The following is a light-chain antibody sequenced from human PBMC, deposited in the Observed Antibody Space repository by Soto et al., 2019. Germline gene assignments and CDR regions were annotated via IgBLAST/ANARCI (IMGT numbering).Light chain of an antibody. CDR2: YAS. CDR3: QQYYTWTVT. CDR1: QSVTNT. Sequence: IVFTQSPATLSVSPGERVTISCRASQSVTNTLAWYTHTPGQAPRLLISYASRGETGIPSRFSCSGAGTECTLTINSLQSEDVEVYYCQQYYTWTVTFGGGTKVDIK. V-gene: IGKV3-15*01. J-gene: IGKJ4*01.